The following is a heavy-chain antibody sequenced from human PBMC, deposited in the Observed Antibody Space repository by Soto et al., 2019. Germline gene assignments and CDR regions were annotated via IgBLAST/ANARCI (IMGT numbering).Heavy chain of an antibody. Sequence: EVQLVESGGGLIQPGGSLRLSCAASGFTVSSNYMNWVRQAPGKGLEWVSVIHSVGSTNYADSVKGRFTISRDNSKNMLNLQMNSLRAVDTAVYYCARDGRYGGFDYWGQGTLVTVSS. CDR1: GFTVSSNY. V-gene: IGHV3-53*01. CDR2: IHSVGST. D-gene: IGHD4-17*01. CDR3: ARDGRYGGFDY. J-gene: IGHJ4*02.